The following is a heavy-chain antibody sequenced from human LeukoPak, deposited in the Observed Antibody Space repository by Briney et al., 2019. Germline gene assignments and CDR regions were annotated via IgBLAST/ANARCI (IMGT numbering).Heavy chain of an antibody. CDR2: ISSSGRTI. CDR3: ARGGITIFRY. V-gene: IGHV3-48*03. J-gene: IGHJ4*02. CDR1: GFTFSSYE. D-gene: IGHD3-9*01. Sequence: GGSLRLSCAASGFTFSSYERNWVRQAPGKGLEWVSYISSSGRTIYYADSVKGRFTISRDNAKNSLYLQMNSLRAEDTAVYYCARGGITIFRYWGQGTLVTVSS.